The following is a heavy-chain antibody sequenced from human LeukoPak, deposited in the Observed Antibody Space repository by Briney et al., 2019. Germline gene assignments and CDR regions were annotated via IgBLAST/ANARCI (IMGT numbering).Heavy chain of an antibody. D-gene: IGHD6-19*01. V-gene: IGHV3-73*01. CDR3: ARDRYSSGWYFDY. CDR1: GFTFSGSA. Sequence: GGSLRLSCAASGFTFSGSAMHWVRQASGKGLEWVGRIRSKANSYATAYAASVKGRFTISRDNSKNTLYLQMNSLRAEDTAVYYCARDRYSSGWYFDYWGQGTLVTVSS. CDR2: IRSKANSYAT. J-gene: IGHJ4*02.